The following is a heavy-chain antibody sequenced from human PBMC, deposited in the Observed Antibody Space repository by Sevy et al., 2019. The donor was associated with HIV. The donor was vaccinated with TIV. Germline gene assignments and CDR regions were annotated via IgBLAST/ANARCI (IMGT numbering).Heavy chain of an antibody. J-gene: IGHJ1*01. CDR2: ISAYNGNT. V-gene: IGHV1-18*01. Sequence: ASVKVSCKASGYTFTSYGISWVRQAPGQGLEWMGWISAYNGNTNYAQKLQGRVTMTTDTSTSTAYMELRSLRSDDTAAYYCARDLLAVAGTRYFQHWGQGTLVTVSS. CDR1: GYTFTSYG. D-gene: IGHD6-19*01. CDR3: ARDLLAVAGTRYFQH.